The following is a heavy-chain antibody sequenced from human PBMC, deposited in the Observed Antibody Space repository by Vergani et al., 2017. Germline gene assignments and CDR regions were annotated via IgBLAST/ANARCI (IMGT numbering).Heavy chain of an antibody. CDR1: GFTFPYSW. CDR3: ARQGREVFPYRGFDT. Sequence: EVQLVQSGAEMKKPGDSLKISCKASGFTFPYSWIGWVRQMPGKGLELMGTIDCGDSETRGRRSLEGQVTISADKSTATVFLQLRSLKTSDTGVYFCARQGREVFPYRGFDTWGQGTPVIVSS. CDR2: IDCGDSET. J-gene: IGHJ5*02. V-gene: IGHV5-51*01. D-gene: IGHD1-26*01.